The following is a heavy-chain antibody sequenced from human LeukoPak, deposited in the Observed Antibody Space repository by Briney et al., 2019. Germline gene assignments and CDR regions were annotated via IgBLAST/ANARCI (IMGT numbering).Heavy chain of an antibody. Sequence: GASVKVSCKASGYTFTSYDINWVRQATGQGLEWMGWMNPTSGNTGYAQKFQGRVTITRNTSISTAYMELSSLRSEDTAVYYCARGGYCSSASCPPNWFDPWGQGTLVTVSS. D-gene: IGHD2-2*01. CDR2: MNPTSGNT. CDR3: ARGGYCSSASCPPNWFDP. V-gene: IGHV1-8*03. J-gene: IGHJ5*02. CDR1: GYTFTSYD.